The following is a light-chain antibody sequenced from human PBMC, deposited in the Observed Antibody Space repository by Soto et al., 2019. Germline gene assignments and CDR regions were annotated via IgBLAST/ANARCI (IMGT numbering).Light chain of an antibody. J-gene: IGKJ1*01. CDR3: QQYNTYQWT. CDR2: KAS. CDR1: QSISSW. V-gene: IGKV1-5*03. Sequence: DIQMTQSPSTLSASVGDRVTITCRASQSISSWLAWYQQKPGKAPKVLISKASSLESGVPLRFSGSGSGTEFPLTISSLQPDDFATYYCQQYNTYQWTFGQGTKVEIK.